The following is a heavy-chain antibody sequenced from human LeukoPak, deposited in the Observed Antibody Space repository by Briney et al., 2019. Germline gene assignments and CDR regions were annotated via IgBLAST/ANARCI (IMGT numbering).Heavy chain of an antibody. J-gene: IGHJ4*02. D-gene: IGHD2-15*01. CDR2: ISPSGATI. CDR1: GFTFSDYY. CDR3: ARCRGHSCCFDN. Sequence: GGSLRPSCAASGFTFSDYYMSWIRQAPGKGLEWVSYISPSGATISYADSVKGRFTTSRDNAKSSLYLQMNNLRAEDTAVYYCARCRGHSCCFDNWGQGTQVTVSS. V-gene: IGHV3-11*01.